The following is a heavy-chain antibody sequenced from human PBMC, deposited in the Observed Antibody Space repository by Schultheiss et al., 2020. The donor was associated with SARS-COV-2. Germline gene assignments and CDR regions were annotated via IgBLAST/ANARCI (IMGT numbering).Heavy chain of an antibody. D-gene: IGHD3-9*01. CDR1: GFTFSSYA. CDR2: ISGSGGST. Sequence: GGSLRLSCAASGFTFSSYAMSWVRQAPGKGLEWVSVISGSGGSTYYADSVKGRFTISRDNSKNTLYLQMNSLRAEDTAVYYCAKDGQYYDILTGYYGWFDPWGQGTLVTVSS. CDR3: AKDGQYYDILTGYYGWFDP. J-gene: IGHJ5*02. V-gene: IGHV3-23*01.